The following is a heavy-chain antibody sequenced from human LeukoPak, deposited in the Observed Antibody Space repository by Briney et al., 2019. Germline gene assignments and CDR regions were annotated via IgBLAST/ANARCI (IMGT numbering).Heavy chain of an antibody. CDR3: ARGSSYGTRRSNYYYMDV. D-gene: IGHD5-18*01. Sequence: GGSLRLSCAASGFTFDDYAMHWVRQAPGKGLEWVSGISWNSGSVGYADSVKGRFIISRDNAKNSLYLQMNSLRPEDTALYYCARGSSYGTRRSNYYYMDVWGKGTTVTVSS. CDR2: ISWNSGSV. V-gene: IGHV3-9*01. CDR1: GFTFDDYA. J-gene: IGHJ6*03.